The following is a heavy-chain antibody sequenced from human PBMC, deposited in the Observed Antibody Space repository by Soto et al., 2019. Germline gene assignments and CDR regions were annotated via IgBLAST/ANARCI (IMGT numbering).Heavy chain of an antibody. CDR3: ATGEHWLAFDY. V-gene: IGHV3-53*01. J-gene: IGHJ4*02. D-gene: IGHD6-19*01. CDR1: GFTVSRNF. CDR2: IHSGDNV. Sequence: EVQLVESGGGLIQPGGSLRLSCAASGFTVSRNFMSWVRQAPGKGLEWVSVIHSGDNVNYADSVRGRFTISRDSSRNSLSLQMNSLGAEDTAVYYCATGEHWLAFDYWGQGALVTVSS.